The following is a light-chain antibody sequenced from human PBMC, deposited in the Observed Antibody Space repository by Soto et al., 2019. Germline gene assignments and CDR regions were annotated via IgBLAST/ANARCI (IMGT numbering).Light chain of an antibody. V-gene: IGLV2-14*03. CDR2: EVT. CDR1: SSDVGGYNY. J-gene: IGLJ2*01. Sequence: QSVLTQPASVSGSHGQSITISCTGTSSDVGGYNYVSWYQQHSGKAPKLMIYEVTNRPSGVSDRFSGSKSGNKASLTISGLQAEDEANSYCSSYSSGSTLVIFGGGTKLTVL. CDR3: SSYSSGSTLVI.